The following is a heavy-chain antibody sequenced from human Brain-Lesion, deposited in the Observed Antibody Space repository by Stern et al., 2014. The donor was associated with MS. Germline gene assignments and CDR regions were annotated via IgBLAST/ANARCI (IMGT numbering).Heavy chain of an antibody. V-gene: IGHV3-74*02. J-gene: IGHJ5*01. CDR3: ARGERWFDS. CDR2: VNNDGRRT. D-gene: IGHD3-10*01. Sequence: EVKLVESGGGLVQPGGSLRLTCAASGFTFSNYWMHWVRQAPGKGQVWFSRVNNDGRRTSYADSVKGRFTMSRDNAKNTLYLQMNSLRVEDTAIYYCARGERWFDSWGQGTLVTVSS. CDR1: GFTFSNYW.